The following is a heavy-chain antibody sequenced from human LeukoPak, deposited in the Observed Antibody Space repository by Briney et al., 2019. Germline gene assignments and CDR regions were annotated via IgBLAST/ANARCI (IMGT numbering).Heavy chain of an antibody. J-gene: IGHJ3*02. CDR2: IRYDGSNK. D-gene: IGHD3-10*01. Sequence: PGGSLRLSCAASGFTFSSYGMHWVRQAPGKGLEWVAFIRYDGSNKYYADSVKGRFTISRDNSKNTLYLQMNSLRAEDTAVYYCATLPDPMVRGVTNWYAFDIWGQGTMVTVSS. V-gene: IGHV3-30*02. CDR3: ATLPDPMVRGVTNWYAFDI. CDR1: GFTFSSYG.